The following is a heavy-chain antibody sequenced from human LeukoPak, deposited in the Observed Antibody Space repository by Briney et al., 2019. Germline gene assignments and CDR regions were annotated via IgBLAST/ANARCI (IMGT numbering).Heavy chain of an antibody. CDR1: GGSFSGYY. CDR2: INHSGST. V-gene: IGHV4-34*01. CDR3: ARVLPVRRQFFDI. J-gene: IGHJ3*02. Sequence: SETLSLTCAVYGGSFSGYYWSWIRQPPGKGLEWIGEINHSGSTNYNPSLKSRVAISVDTSKNQFSLKLSSVTAADTAVYYCARVLPVRRQFFDIWGQGTVVTVSS. D-gene: IGHD3-10*01.